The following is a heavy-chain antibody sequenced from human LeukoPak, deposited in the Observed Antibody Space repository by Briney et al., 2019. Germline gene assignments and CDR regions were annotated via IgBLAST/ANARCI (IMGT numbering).Heavy chain of an antibody. CDR1: GGSISSYY. CDR2: IYYSGST. CDR3: SRALGGLFDY. Sequence: SETLSLTCTVSGGSISSYYWSWLRQPPGKGLEWIGYIYYSGSTNYNPSLTSRVTISVDTSKNQFSPKLSSVTAADTAVYYCSRALGGLFDYWGQGTLVTVSS. D-gene: IGHD1-26*01. J-gene: IGHJ4*02. V-gene: IGHV4-59*01.